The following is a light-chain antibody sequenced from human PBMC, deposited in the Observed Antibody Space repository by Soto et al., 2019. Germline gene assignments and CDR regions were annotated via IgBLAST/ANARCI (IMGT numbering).Light chain of an antibody. V-gene: IGKV1-39*01. J-gene: IGKJ2*01. CDR3: QQAKSFPYT. CDR2: VAS. CDR1: QTISGY. Sequence: DIQMTQSPSSLSAPVVAGVTITWRASQTISGYLNWYQQKPGKAPELLIYVASNLQSGVPSRFSGSGSGTEFTLTISSLQPEDFATYYCQQAKSFPYTFGQGTKGDIK.